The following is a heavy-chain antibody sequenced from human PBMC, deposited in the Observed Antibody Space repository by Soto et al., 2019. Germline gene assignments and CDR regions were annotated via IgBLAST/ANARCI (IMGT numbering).Heavy chain of an antibody. CDR3: ASHPKVPGYSSGWYAY. CDR1: GFTFSSYW. V-gene: IGHV3-74*01. Sequence: PGGSLRLSCTASGFTFSSYWMHWVRQAPGKGLVWVSRINSDGSSTSYADSVKGRFTISRDNAKNTLYLQMNSLRAEDTAVYYCASHPKVPGYSSGWYAYWGQGTLVTVSS. J-gene: IGHJ4*02. D-gene: IGHD6-19*01. CDR2: INSDGSST.